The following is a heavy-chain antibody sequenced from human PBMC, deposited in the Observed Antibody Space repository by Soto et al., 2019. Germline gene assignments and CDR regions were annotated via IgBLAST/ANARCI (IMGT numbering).Heavy chain of an antibody. CDR3: AKDTYYHDSSGYYIFDY. D-gene: IGHD3-22*01. CDR1: GFSFSSYG. Sequence: QVQLVESGGGVVQPGRSLRFSCAASGFSFSSYGMHWVRQAPGKGLEWVAGISYDGNRKKYADSVKDRFTISRDNSKNTVYLKMNSLRPEDTAVFYCAKDTYYHDSSGYYIFDYWGQGTLVTVSS. CDR2: ISYDGNRK. J-gene: IGHJ4*02. V-gene: IGHV3-30*18.